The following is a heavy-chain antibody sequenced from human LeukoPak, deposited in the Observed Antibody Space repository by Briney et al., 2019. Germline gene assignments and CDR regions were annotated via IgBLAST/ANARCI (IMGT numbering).Heavy chain of an antibody. CDR3: ARKSASGNYPLDY. J-gene: IGHJ4*02. CDR1: GFTFSSYS. CDR2: ISADSATT. D-gene: IGHD3-10*01. V-gene: IGHV3-23*01. Sequence: GGSLRLSCAASGFTFSSYSMNWVRQAPGKGLEWVSVISADSATTFYADSVKGRFTISRDNAKHTVFLQMSSLRAEDTALYYCARKSASGNYPLDYWGQGTLVTVSS.